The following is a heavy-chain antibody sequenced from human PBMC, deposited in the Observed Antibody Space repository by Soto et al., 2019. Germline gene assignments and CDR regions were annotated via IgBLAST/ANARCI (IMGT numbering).Heavy chain of an antibody. CDR1: GFTFSSYA. V-gene: IGHV3-30-3*01. D-gene: IGHD4-4*01. Sequence: GGSLRLSCAASGFTFSSYAMHWVRQAPGKGLEWVAVISYDGSNKYYADSVKGRFTISRDNSKNTLYLQMNSLRAEDTAVYYCARVSVYSKRQNPSDYWGQGTLVTLSS. CDR2: ISYDGSNK. CDR3: ARVSVYSKRQNPSDY. J-gene: IGHJ4*02.